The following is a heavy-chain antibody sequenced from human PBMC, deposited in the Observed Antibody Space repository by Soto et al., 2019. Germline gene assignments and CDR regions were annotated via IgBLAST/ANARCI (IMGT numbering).Heavy chain of an antibody. CDR2: ISSDGRKT. Sequence: QVQLVESGGRVVQAGTSLRVSCAASGFSFGSSSMHWGRQAPGGGPEWVASISSDGRKTYYSESAKARFTISRDNSKNIVYLEMDRLRFDETAICFCARDPGVDFWSGVFDPWGQGTVVTVSS. J-gene: IGHJ5*02. CDR1: GFSFGSSS. V-gene: IGHV3-30*04. CDR3: ARDPGVDFWSGVFDP. D-gene: IGHD3-3*01.